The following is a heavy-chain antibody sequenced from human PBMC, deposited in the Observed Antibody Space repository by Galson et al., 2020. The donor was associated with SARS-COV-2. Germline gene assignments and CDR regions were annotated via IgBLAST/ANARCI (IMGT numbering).Heavy chain of an antibody. CDR1: GFTFSIKP. Sequence: GGSLRLSCAASGFTFSIKPLHWVRQAPGKGLEWVSPISSDSSSIYYADSVKGRFTISRDNPKNSLYLQMNSLRPEDTAIYYCARAVWLSGPGTDYNDYWGLGTLVTVSS. D-gene: IGHD3-10*01. CDR3: ARAVWLSGPGTDYNDY. V-gene: IGHV3-21*01. CDR2: ISSDSSSI. J-gene: IGHJ4*02.